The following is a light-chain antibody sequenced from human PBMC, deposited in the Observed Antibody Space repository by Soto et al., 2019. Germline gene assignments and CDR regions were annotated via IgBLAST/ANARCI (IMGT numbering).Light chain of an antibody. CDR3: CSYAGITTFFV. Sequence: SALTQPASVSWSPGQSITISCTGTSSDVGSYNLVSWYQQHPGKAPKLMIYEDSERPSGVSNRFSGSKSGNTASLTISGLQAEDEADYYCCSYAGITTFFVFGTGTKVTVL. J-gene: IGLJ1*01. V-gene: IGLV2-23*01. CDR1: SSDVGSYNL. CDR2: EDS.